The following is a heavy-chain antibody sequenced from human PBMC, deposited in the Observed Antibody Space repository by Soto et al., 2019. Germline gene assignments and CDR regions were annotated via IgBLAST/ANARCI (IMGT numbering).Heavy chain of an antibody. Sequence: SETLSLTCTVSGGSISPYYWSWIRQPPGKGLEWVGYIYYSGTSSYNPSLKSRVTISLDTSKNQFSLRLTSVTAADTAVYYCARDKITGLFDYWGQGTLVTVSS. CDR3: ARDKITGLFDY. J-gene: IGHJ4*02. V-gene: IGHV4-59*12. CDR1: GGSISPYY. CDR2: IYYSGTS. D-gene: IGHD2-8*02.